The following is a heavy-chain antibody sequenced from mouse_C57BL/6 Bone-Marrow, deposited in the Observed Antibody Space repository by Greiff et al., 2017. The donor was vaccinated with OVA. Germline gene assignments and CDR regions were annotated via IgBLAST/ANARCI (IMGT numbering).Heavy chain of an antibody. J-gene: IGHJ2*01. CDR3: ARGYDYDGY. Sequence: VQLQQSGAELVKPGASVKMSCKASGYTFTSYWITWVKQRPGQGLEWIGDIYPGSGSTNYHEKFKSKATLTVDTSSSTAYVQISRLISEASAVYYCARGYDYDGYWGQGTTLTVSS. V-gene: IGHV1-55*01. CDR2: IYPGSGST. D-gene: IGHD2-4*01. CDR1: GYTFTSYW.